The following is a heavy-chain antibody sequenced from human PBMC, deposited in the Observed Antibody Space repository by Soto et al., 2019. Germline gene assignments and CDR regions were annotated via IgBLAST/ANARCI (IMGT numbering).Heavy chain of an antibody. CDR1: GYTFTNYG. J-gene: IGHJ4*02. CDR2: ISCNNGDA. D-gene: IGHD3-10*01. Sequence: QVQLVQTGAEVKEPGASVKVSCKASGYTFTNYGISWVRQAPGQGLEWMGWISCNNGDANYVQSLLGRVTMTTDTSTSSVYMELRSLRADDTAVYYCARDGDGSGRHYEYWGQGTLVTVSS. CDR3: ARDGDGSGRHYEY. V-gene: IGHV1-18*01.